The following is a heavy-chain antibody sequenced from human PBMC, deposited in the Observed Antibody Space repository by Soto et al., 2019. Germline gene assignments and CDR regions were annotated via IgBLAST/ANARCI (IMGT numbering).Heavy chain of an antibody. Sequence: EVQLLESGGGLVQPGGSLRLSCTASGFTFNNYAMTWVRQAPEKGLEWVSAISGGGDTTSYADSVKGRFTVSRDGSKNTLYQQMSSLRAEDTALYYCAKGRGGSGSLTPRVDFWGQGTLVTVSS. J-gene: IGHJ4*02. D-gene: IGHD3-10*01. CDR2: ISGGGDTT. CDR3: AKGRGGSGSLTPRVDF. V-gene: IGHV3-23*01. CDR1: GFTFNNYA.